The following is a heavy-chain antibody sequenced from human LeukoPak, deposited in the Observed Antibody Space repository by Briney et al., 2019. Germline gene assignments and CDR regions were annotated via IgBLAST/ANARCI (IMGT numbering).Heavy chain of an antibody. V-gene: IGHV3-74*01. CDR2: INSDGSST. CDR1: GFTFSSYW. J-gene: IGHJ6*04. CDR3: ARDYATYYYGSGSYYGRYYYYGMDV. Sequence: GGSLRLSCAASGFTFSSYWMHWVRQAPGKGLVWVSRINSDGSSTSYADSVKGRFTISRDNAKNTLYLQMNSLRAEDTAVYYCARDYATYYYGSGSYYGRYYYYGMDVWGKGTTVTVSS. D-gene: IGHD3-10*01.